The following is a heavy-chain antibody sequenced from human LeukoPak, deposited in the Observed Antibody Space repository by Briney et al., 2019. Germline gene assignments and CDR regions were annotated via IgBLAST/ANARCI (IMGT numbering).Heavy chain of an antibody. D-gene: IGHD6-19*01. V-gene: IGHV1-18*01. CDR1: GYTFTSYG. J-gene: IGHJ6*02. CDR2: ISAYNGNT. CDR3: ARDAQWLDLNYYGMDV. Sequence: ASVNVSCKASGYTFTSYGISWVRQAPGPGLEWKGWISAYNGNTNYAQKLQGRATMTTDTSTSTAYMELRSLRSDDTAVYYCARDAQWLDLNYYGMDVWGQGTTVTVSS.